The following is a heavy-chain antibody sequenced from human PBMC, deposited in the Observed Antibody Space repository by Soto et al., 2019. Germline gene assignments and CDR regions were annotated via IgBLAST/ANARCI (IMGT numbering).Heavy chain of an antibody. D-gene: IGHD3-22*01. Sequence: ASVKVSCKASGYTFTSYAMHWVRQAPGQRLEWVGWINAGNGNTKYSQKFQGRVTITRDTSASTAYMELSSLRSEDTAVYYCARDRSYYDSSGPDYWGQGTLVTVSS. V-gene: IGHV1-3*01. J-gene: IGHJ4*02. CDR3: ARDRSYYDSSGPDY. CDR2: INAGNGNT. CDR1: GYTFTSYA.